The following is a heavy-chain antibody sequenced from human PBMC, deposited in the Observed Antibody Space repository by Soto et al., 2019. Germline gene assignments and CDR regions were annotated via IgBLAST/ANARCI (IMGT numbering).Heavy chain of an antibody. CDR3: ARHLTYCSAGSCYSDFPYYGMDV. CDR2: IFYSGST. Sequence: QLQLQESGPGLVKPSETLSLTCTVSGGSISSSSYYWGWIRQPPGKGLEWIGSIFYSGSTYYNPSLKSRVTIPVDTSKNQFSLQLSSVTAADTAVYYCARHLTYCSAGSCYSDFPYYGMDVWGQGTTVTVSS. V-gene: IGHV4-39*01. CDR1: GGSISSSSYY. J-gene: IGHJ6*02. D-gene: IGHD2-15*01.